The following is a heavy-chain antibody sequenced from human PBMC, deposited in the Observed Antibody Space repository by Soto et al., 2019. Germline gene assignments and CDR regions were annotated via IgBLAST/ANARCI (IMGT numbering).Heavy chain of an antibody. CDR3: AKDMGSNYYYYGMDV. CDR1: GFRFDDYA. V-gene: IGHV3-9*01. J-gene: IGHJ6*02. CDR2: ISWQSGTI. D-gene: IGHD4-4*01. Sequence: EVQLVESGGGLVQPGRSLRLSCAASGFRFDDYAMHWVRQAPGKGLQWVSGISWQSGTIAYADSVKGRFTISRDNAKNSLYLQMNSLRAEDTALYYCAKDMGSNYYYYGMDVWGQGTTVTVYS.